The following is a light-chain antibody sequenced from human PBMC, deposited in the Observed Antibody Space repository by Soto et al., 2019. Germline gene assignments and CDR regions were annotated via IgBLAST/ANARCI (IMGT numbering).Light chain of an antibody. Sequence: VLTQPASVSGSPGQSITISCTGTSSDVGGYNYVCWYQHHPGKAPKLIISEVSNRPSGVSDRFSGSKSGNTASLTISGLQPEDEADYYCTSFTSSTTYVFGTGTKVTVL. CDR3: TSFTSSTTYV. CDR1: SSDVGGYNY. V-gene: IGLV2-14*01. J-gene: IGLJ1*01. CDR2: EVS.